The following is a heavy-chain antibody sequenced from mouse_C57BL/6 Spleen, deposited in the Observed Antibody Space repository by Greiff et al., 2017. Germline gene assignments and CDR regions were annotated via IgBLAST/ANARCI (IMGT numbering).Heavy chain of an antibody. V-gene: IGHV14-4*01. Sequence: VQLQQSGAELVRPGASVKLSCTASGFNIKDDYMHWVKQRPEQGLEWIGWIDPENGDTEYASKFQGKATITADTSSNTAYLQLSSLTSEDTAVYYCTDTTVSYWGQGTTLTVSA. CDR1: GFNIKDDY. J-gene: IGHJ2*01. D-gene: IGHD1-1*01. CDR3: TDTTVSY. CDR2: IDPENGDT.